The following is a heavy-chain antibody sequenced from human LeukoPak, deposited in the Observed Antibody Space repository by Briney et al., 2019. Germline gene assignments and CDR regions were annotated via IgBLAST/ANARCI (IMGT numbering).Heavy chain of an antibody. D-gene: IGHD1-1*01. CDR3: ARDRGGTGDFDY. CDR1: GYTFTSYA. J-gene: IGHJ4*02. Sequence: ASVKVSCKASGYTFTSYAMHWVRQAPGQRPEWMGWINAGNGDTKYSQKFQGRVTIARDTSASTAYMELSSLRSEDTAVYYCARDRGGTGDFDYWGQGTLVTVSS. V-gene: IGHV1-3*01. CDR2: INAGNGDT.